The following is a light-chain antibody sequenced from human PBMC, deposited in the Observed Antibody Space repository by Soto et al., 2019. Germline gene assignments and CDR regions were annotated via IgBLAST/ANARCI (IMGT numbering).Light chain of an antibody. Sequence: QLVLTQSPSASASLGASVKLTCTLSSGHSNYAIAWHQQQSEKGPQYLMKLNSDGSHSKGDGIPDRFSGSSSGAERYLTISSPQSEDEADYYCQTWGSGIVVFGGGTKLTVL. V-gene: IGLV4-69*01. CDR3: QTWGSGIVV. J-gene: IGLJ2*01. CDR1: SGHSNYA. CDR2: LNSDGSH.